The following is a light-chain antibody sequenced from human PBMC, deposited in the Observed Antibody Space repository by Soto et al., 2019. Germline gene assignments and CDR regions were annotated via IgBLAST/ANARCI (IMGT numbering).Light chain of an antibody. CDR2: AAA. V-gene: IGKV3-11*01. Sequence: EIVLTQSPATLSLSPGERATLSCRASQSVSSYLAWYHQKTGEHPRLLIYAAANRSTGIPARFSGSGSGTDFTLTISSLEPEDFAVYYCQQGSNWPPTFGGGTKVEIK. CDR1: QSVSSY. J-gene: IGKJ4*01. CDR3: QQGSNWPPT.